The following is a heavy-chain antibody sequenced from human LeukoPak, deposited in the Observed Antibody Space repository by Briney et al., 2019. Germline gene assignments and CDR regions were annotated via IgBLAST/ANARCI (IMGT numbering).Heavy chain of an antibody. Sequence: GXXLRLSCAASGFIVSRYSMTWVRQAPGKGLEWVSSISTSYSGIYYADSVKGRFTISRDNAKNSLYLQMDSLRADDTAVYYCARAYCSSITCFEWGQGTLVTVSS. CDR2: ISTSYSGI. J-gene: IGHJ4*02. V-gene: IGHV3-48*01. CDR3: ARAYCSSITCFE. CDR1: GFIVSRYS. D-gene: IGHD2-2*01.